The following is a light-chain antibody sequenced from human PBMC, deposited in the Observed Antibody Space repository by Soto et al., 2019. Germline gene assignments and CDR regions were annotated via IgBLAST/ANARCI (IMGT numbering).Light chain of an antibody. CDR1: QSVSSN. J-gene: IGKJ1*01. Sequence: EIVMPQSPATLSVSPGERAPLSCRASQSVSSNLAWYQQKPGQAPRLLIYGASTRATGIPARFSGSGSGTEFTRTISSLQSEDFAVYYCQQYNNWPPWTFGQGTKVAIK. CDR3: QQYNNWPPWT. CDR2: GAS. V-gene: IGKV3-15*01.